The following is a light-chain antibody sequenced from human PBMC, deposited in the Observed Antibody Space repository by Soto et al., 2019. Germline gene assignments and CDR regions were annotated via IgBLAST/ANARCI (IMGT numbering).Light chain of an antibody. V-gene: IGKV1-39*01. CDR2: AAS. J-gene: IGKJ2*01. Sequence: DLQMTQSPSSLSASVGDRVTITCRASQTISTYLNWYQQEPGKAPKLLIYAASSLQSGVPSRFSGSGSGTDFNLTISSLQPEDFAAYYCQQSHGIPYTFGQGTKLEIK. CDR3: QQSHGIPYT. CDR1: QTISTY.